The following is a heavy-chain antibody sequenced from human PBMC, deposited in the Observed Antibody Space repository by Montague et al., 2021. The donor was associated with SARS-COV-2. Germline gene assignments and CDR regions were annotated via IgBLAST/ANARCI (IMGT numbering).Heavy chain of an antibody. CDR2: INHRGST. V-gene: IGHV4-34*01. D-gene: IGHD3-22*01. Sequence: SETLSLTCAVYDGSFSDYSWTWIRQPPGKGREWIGEINHRGSTNYNPSPNSRLTISVDTSKNQFSLKMTSVTAAATAVYYCARGREHINMVVVVVTGGEYYFDFWGQGTLVAVSS. CDR1: DGSFSDYS. CDR3: ARGREHINMVVVVVTGGEYYFDF. J-gene: IGHJ4*02.